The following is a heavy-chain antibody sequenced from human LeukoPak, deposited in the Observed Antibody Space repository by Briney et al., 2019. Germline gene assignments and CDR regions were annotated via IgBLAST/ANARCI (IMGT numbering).Heavy chain of an antibody. Sequence: GESLKISCKGSGYSLTSYYIGWVRQMPGKGLEWMGIIYPGDSDTRYSPSFQGQVTISADKSISTAYLQWSSLKASDTAMYYCARWGVGATNYFDYWGQGTLVTVSS. CDR3: ARWGVGATNYFDY. J-gene: IGHJ4*02. CDR1: GYSLTSYY. D-gene: IGHD1-26*01. CDR2: IYPGDSDT. V-gene: IGHV5-51*01.